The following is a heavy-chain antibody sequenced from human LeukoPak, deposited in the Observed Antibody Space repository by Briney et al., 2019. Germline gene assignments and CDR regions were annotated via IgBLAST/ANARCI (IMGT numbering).Heavy chain of an antibody. CDR3: ARDREEYFDY. J-gene: IGHJ4*02. V-gene: IGHV3-30-3*01. Sequence: PGGSLRLSCAASGFTFSSYAMHWVRQAPGKGLEWVAVIPYDGSNKYYADSVKGRFTISRDNSKNTLYLQMNSLRAEDTAVYYCARDREEYFDYWGQGTLVTVSS. CDR2: IPYDGSNK. CDR1: GFTFSSYA.